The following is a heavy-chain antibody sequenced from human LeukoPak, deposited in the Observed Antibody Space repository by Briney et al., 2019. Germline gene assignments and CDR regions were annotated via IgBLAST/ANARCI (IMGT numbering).Heavy chain of an antibody. J-gene: IGHJ4*02. D-gene: IGHD2-2*01. CDR1: GFTFSNYA. Sequence: GGSLRLSCAASGFTFSNYAISWVRQAPTKGLEWISTISGSGDGTYYADSVKGRFTIPRDYSKNMLYLQMNSLRAEDTAIYYCAKVQYQLPPARWPSIYWGQGTLVTVSS. CDR2: ISGSGDGT. V-gene: IGHV3-23*01. CDR3: AKVQYQLPPARWPSIY.